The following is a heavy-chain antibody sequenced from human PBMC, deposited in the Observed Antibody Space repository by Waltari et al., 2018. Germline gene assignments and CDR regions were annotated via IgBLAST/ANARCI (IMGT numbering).Heavy chain of an antibody. V-gene: IGHV4-4*02. CDR2: SPRSGKT. D-gene: IGHD2-15*01. CDR1: GDSMSSNSW. J-gene: IGHJ4*02. Sequence: QLQLQESGPGLVKPSGTLSLACTVPGDSMSSNSWWRWVRQAPVTGVEWIGASPRSGKTTYNPSLESRVTISIDTANNQFSLKVTSTTAADTAVYYCARDRGRGLYLDSWGQGTLVTVSP. CDR3: ARDRGRGLYLDS.